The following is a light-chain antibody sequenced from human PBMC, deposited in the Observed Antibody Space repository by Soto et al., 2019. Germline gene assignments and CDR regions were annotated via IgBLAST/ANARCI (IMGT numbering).Light chain of an antibody. CDR3: QQSYTTPFT. Sequence: DIQMTQSPSSLSASVGDRVTITCRASQSIGNYLNWYQHKPGKAPKLLIYHASSLQSGVPSRFSGSGSVAHFTLTISSLQPEDFATYSCQQSYTTPFTFGPGTKVDIK. CDR1: QSIGNY. J-gene: IGKJ3*01. CDR2: HAS. V-gene: IGKV1-39*01.